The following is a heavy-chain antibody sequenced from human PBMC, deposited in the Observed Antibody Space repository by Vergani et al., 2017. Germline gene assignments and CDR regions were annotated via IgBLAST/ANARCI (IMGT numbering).Heavy chain of an antibody. CDR1: GGSFNTYY. Sequence: QVQLEESGPGLVKPSETLSLTCTVSGGSFNTYYWSWIRQSPGTGLEWIGYIYSNGSANYNPSLNSRVTMSVDTSKNQFSLKLRSVTAADSAVYFCARGMYRDEAWTGYHLEGMDIWGQGTTVTISS. V-gene: IGHV4-59*13. J-gene: IGHJ6*02. D-gene: IGHD3/OR15-3a*01. CDR3: ARGMYRDEAWTGYHLEGMDI. CDR2: IYSNGSA.